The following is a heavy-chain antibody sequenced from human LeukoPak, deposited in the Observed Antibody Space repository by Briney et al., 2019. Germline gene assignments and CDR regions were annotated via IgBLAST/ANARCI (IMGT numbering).Heavy chain of an antibody. CDR1: GGSISTYY. J-gene: IGHJ5*02. CDR2: IYYSGST. D-gene: IGHD4-17*01. CDR3: ARDAGYGDYDP. Sequence: SETLSLTCSVSGGSISTYYWRWIRQPPGKGLEWIGYIYYSGSTNYNPSLKSRVTISVDTSKNQFSLKLSSVTAADTAVYYCARDAGYGDYDPWGQGTLVTVSS. V-gene: IGHV4-59*01.